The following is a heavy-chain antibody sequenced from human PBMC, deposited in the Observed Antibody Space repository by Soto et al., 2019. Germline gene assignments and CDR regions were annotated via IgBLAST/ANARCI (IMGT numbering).Heavy chain of an antibody. CDR1: RDTFTSYY. CDR2: INPHGGST. Sequence: ASVKVSCKAPRDTFTSYYINWVRQAPGQGLEWIGVINPHGGSTVYAQKFQGRVTMTRDTSASTVYMELSSLRSEDTAVYYCARIRIAAAGDYYYGMDVWGQGTTVTVS. J-gene: IGHJ6*02. D-gene: IGHD6-13*01. CDR3: ARIRIAAAGDYYYGMDV. V-gene: IGHV1-46*01.